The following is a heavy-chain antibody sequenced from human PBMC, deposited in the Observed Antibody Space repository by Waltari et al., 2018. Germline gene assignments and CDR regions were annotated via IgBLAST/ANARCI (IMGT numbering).Heavy chain of an antibody. CDR1: GFSFSNYE. J-gene: IGHJ6*03. V-gene: IGHV3-48*03. CDR2: ISNSGSTM. CDR3: ARPSTEYYYYYYYMDV. Sequence: EMQVVESGGGLVQPGGSLRLSCEASGFSFSNYEMNWIRQAPGKGLEGVSYISNSGSTMYYADSVKGRFTISRDNAKNSLYLEMNSLRAEDTAIYYCARPSTEYYYYYYYMDVWGKGTTVTVS.